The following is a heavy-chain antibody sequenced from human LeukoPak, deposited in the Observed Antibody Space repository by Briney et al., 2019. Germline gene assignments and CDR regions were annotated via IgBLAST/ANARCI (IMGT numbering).Heavy chain of an antibody. D-gene: IGHD3-22*01. CDR2: IYYSGST. CDR1: GGSISSYY. Sequence: SETLSLTCTVSGGSISSYYWSWIRQPPGKGLEWIGYIYYSGSTNYNPSLKSRVTMSVDTSKNQFSLKLSSVTAADTAVYYCARSYYYDSSGYPARYFDLWGRGTLVTVSS. CDR3: ARSYYYDSSGYPARYFDL. J-gene: IGHJ2*01. V-gene: IGHV4-59*12.